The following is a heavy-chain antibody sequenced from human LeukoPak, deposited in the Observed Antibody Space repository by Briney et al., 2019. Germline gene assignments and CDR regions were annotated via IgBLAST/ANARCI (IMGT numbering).Heavy chain of an antibody. D-gene: IGHD6-19*01. J-gene: IGHJ4*02. CDR3: ARSAVAGTSSFDY. Sequence: ASVKVSCKASGGTFSSYAISWVRQAPGQGLEWMGRIIPILGIANYAQKFQGRVTITADKSTSTAYMELSSLRSEDTAVYYCARSAVAGTSSFDYWGQGTLVTVSS. V-gene: IGHV1-69*04. CDR1: GGTFSSYA. CDR2: IIPILGIA.